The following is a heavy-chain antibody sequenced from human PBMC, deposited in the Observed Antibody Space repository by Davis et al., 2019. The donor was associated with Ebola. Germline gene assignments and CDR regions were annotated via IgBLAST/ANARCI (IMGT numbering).Heavy chain of an antibody. Sequence: GSLRLSCTVSGGSISSYYWSWIRQPPGKGLEWIGYIYYSGSTNYNPSLKSRVTISVDTSKNQFSLKLSSVTAADTAVYYCARQAGWFDPWGQGTLVTVSS. D-gene: IGHD6-13*01. CDR1: GGSISSYY. V-gene: IGHV4-59*08. CDR2: IYYSGST. CDR3: ARQAGWFDP. J-gene: IGHJ5*02.